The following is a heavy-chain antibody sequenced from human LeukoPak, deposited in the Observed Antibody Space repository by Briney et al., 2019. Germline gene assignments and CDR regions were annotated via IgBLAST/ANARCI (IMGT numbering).Heavy chain of an antibody. CDR3: ARGRNGIAAAGTVPGYYFDY. D-gene: IGHD6-13*01. CDR2: INHSGST. V-gene: IGHV4-34*01. J-gene: IGHJ4*02. CDR1: GGSFSGYY. Sequence: SETLSLTCAVYGGSFSGYYWSWIRQPPGKGLEWIGEINHSGSTNYNPSLKSRVTISVDTSKNQFSLKLSSVTAADTAVYYCARGRNGIAAAGTVPGYYFDYWGQGTLVTVSS.